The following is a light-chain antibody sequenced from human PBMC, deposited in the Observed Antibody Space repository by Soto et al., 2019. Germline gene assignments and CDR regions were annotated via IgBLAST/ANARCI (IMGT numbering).Light chain of an antibody. J-gene: IGLJ1*01. V-gene: IGLV2-14*01. CDR2: QVS. Sequence: QSALTQPASVSGSPGQSITISCTGTSSDVDGYNYVAWYQHHPGKAPKLMIYQVSNRPSGVSNRFSGSKSGNTASLTISGLQAEDEADYYCRSYTSSNTFYVFGTGTKLTVL. CDR3: RSYTSSNTFYV. CDR1: SSDVDGYNY.